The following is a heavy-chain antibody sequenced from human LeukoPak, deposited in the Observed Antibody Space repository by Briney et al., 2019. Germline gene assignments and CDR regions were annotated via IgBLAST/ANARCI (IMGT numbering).Heavy chain of an antibody. CDR2: INPNSGGT. J-gene: IGHJ4*02. CDR3: AREPYASNSSCYSVFDY. Sequence: ASVKLSCKASGYTFTGYYMHWVRQAPGQGLEWMGLINPNSGGTNYAQKFQGRVTMTRDTSIRTAYMELSRLRSDDTGVDYWAREPYASNSSCYSVFDYWGQGTLVTVSS. D-gene: IGHD2-2*01. CDR1: GYTFTGYY. V-gene: IGHV1-2*02.